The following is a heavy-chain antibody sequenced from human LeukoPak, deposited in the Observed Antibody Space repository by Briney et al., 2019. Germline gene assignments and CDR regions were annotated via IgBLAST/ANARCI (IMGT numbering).Heavy chain of an antibody. CDR2: IYYSGST. D-gene: IGHD6-6*01. Sequence: SQTLSLTCTVSGGSISSGDYYWSWIRQPPGKGLEWIGYIYYSGSTYYNPSLKSRVTISVDTSKNQFSLKLSSVTAADTAVYYCARAGRIAARLKWSDPWGQGTLVTVSS. J-gene: IGHJ5*02. CDR3: ARAGRIAARLKWSDP. V-gene: IGHV4-30-4*08. CDR1: GGSISSGDYY.